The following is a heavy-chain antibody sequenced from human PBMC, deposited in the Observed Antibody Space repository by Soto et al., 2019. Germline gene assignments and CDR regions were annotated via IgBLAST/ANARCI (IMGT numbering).Heavy chain of an antibody. Sequence: GGSLRLSCAVSGFTFSSYWMHWVRQAPGKGLVWVSRINSDGSSTSYADSVKGRFTISRDNAKNTLYLQMNSLRAEDTAVYYCASSLVRSSSWPLGYYMDVWGKGTTVTVSS. D-gene: IGHD6-13*01. CDR1: GFTFSSYW. CDR3: ASSLVRSSSWPLGYYMDV. CDR2: INSDGSST. J-gene: IGHJ6*03. V-gene: IGHV3-74*01.